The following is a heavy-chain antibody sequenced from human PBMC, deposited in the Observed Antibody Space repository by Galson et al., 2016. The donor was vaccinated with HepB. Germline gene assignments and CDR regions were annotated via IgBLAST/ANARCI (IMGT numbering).Heavy chain of an antibody. D-gene: IGHD6-13*01. CDR1: GFTFSRYG. CDR2: IWDDGTNK. Sequence: SLRLSCAASGFTFSRYGIHWVRQAPGKGLEWVAVIWDDGTNKYYADSVKGRFTISRDNSKNTLYLQMNSLRAEDTGVYYCAREDGQQLLGNDYWGQGTLVTVSS. CDR3: AREDGQQLLGNDY. J-gene: IGHJ4*02. V-gene: IGHV3-33*01.